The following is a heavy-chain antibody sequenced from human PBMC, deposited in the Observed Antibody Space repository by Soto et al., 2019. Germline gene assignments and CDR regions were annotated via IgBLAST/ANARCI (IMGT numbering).Heavy chain of an antibody. V-gene: IGHV3-23*01. CDR3: AREDTAMASGPYYFDY. Sequence: EVQLLESGGGLVQPGGSLRLSCAASGFTFSSYAMSWVRQAPGKGLEWFSAISGSGGSTYYADSVKGRFTISRDNSKNTLYHHMNSLRAEDTAVYYCAREDTAMASGPYYFDYWGQGTLVTVSS. CDR1: GFTFSSYA. CDR2: ISGSGGST. J-gene: IGHJ4*02. D-gene: IGHD5-18*01.